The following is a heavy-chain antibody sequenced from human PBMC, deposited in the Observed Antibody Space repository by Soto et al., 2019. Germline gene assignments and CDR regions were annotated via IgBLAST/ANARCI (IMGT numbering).Heavy chain of an antibody. J-gene: IGHJ5*02. Sequence: GGSLRLSCAASGFTFSSYAMSWVRQAPGKGLEWVSAISGSGGSTYYADSVKGRFTISRDNSKNTLYLQMNSLRAEDTAVYYCAKDPYSSSWYEGLFDWFDPWGQGTLVTVSS. CDR3: AKDPYSSSWYEGLFDWFDP. V-gene: IGHV3-23*01. CDR2: ISGSGGST. D-gene: IGHD6-13*01. CDR1: GFTFSSYA.